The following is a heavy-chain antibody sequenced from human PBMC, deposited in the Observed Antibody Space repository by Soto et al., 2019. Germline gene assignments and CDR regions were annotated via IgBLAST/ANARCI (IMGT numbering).Heavy chain of an antibody. D-gene: IGHD2-2*01. Sequence: GASVKVSCKASGYTFTSYAMHWVRQAPGQRLEWMGWINAGNGNTKYSQKFQGRVTITRDTSASTAYMELSSLRSEDTAVYYCARVVGPQLYYFDYWGQGTLVTVPQ. CDR1: GYTFTSYA. CDR2: INAGNGNT. V-gene: IGHV1-3*01. CDR3: ARVVGPQLYYFDY. J-gene: IGHJ4*02.